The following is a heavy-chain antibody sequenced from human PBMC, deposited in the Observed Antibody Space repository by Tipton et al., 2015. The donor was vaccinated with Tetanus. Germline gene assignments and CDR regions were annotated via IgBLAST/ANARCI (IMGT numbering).Heavy chain of an antibody. CDR2: VYYSGRT. CDR3: ARMGFTYGQVVY. D-gene: IGHD5-18*01. Sequence: LRLSCTVSGGSISSDGAYWSWIRQHPGEGLEWIGHVYYSGRTYYNPPLKSRVTISADMSKNQFSLKLTSVTAADTATYYCARMGFTYGQVVYWGQGTLVTVSS. CDR1: GGSISSDGAY. V-gene: IGHV4-30-4*08. J-gene: IGHJ4*02.